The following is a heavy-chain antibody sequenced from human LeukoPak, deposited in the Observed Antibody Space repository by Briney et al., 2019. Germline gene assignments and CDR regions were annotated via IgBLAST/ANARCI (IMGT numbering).Heavy chain of an antibody. Sequence: SETLSLTCTVSGVSISSYYWSWIRQPPGKGLEWIGFIYYNGNTNYNPSLKSRVTTSVDTSRSQFSLTLSSVTAADTAVYYCARGTLGYYYYGLDVWGQGTTVTVSS. CDR2: IYYNGNT. CDR1: GVSISSYY. J-gene: IGHJ6*02. D-gene: IGHD3-10*01. CDR3: ARGTLGYYYYGLDV. V-gene: IGHV4-59*01.